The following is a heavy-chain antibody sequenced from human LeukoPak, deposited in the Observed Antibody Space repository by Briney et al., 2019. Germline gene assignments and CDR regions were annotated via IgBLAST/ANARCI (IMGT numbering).Heavy chain of an antibody. CDR3: TRGYDGSAYYQH. D-gene: IGHD3-22*01. Sequence: GRSLKLSCAASGFIFSDSVMHWVRQASGKGLEWVGRIRSKANSYATTYAASVKGRFTISRDDSKNTAYLQMNSLKTEDTAVYYCTRGYDGSAYYQHWGQGTLVIVSS. CDR2: IRSKANSYAT. V-gene: IGHV3-73*01. J-gene: IGHJ1*01. CDR1: GFIFSDSV.